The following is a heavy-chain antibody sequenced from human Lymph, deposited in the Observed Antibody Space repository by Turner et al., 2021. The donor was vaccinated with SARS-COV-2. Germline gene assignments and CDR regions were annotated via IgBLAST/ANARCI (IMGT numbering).Heavy chain of an antibody. V-gene: IGHV4-59*08. J-gene: IGHJ4*02. CDR3: ARHGNELGIQL. Sequence: QVQLQESGPGLGKPSATPSITCTDSGGSISSYYWSWIRQPPGKGLEWIGYISNSGGTNYNPSLKSRVTISLDTSKNQFSLKLSSVTAADTAVYYCARHGNELGIQLWGQGTLVTVSS. D-gene: IGHD5-18*01. CDR1: GGSISSYY. CDR2: ISNSGGT.